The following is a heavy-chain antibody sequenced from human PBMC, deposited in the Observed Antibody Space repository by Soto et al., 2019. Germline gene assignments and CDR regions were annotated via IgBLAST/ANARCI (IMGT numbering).Heavy chain of an antibody. CDR3: ARLQWPLRAFDY. CDR1: GYTFTKSA. Sequence: SVKVSCKASGYTFTKSAIHWVRRAPGQRLEWMGWINAGNGNTKYSQKFQGSVTITRDTSASTAYMEVSSLRSEDTAVYYCARLQWPLRAFDYWAQGLLVSVS. V-gene: IGHV1-3*01. J-gene: IGHJ4*02. CDR2: INAGNGNT. D-gene: IGHD6-19*01.